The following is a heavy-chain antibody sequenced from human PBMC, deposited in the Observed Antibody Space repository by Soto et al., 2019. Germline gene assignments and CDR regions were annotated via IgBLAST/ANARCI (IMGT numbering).Heavy chain of an antibody. Sequence: QVQLVESGGGVVQPGRSLRLSCAASGFTFSLYGMHWVRQAPGKGLEWVAVIWYDGSNKFYADSVKGRFTISRDNSKNTLYLQMNSLRDEDTAVYYCARGLRGISFYGMDVWGQGTKVIVYS. D-gene: IGHD3-16*01. V-gene: IGHV3-33*01. CDR1: GFTFSLYG. CDR2: IWYDGSNK. CDR3: ARGLRGISFYGMDV. J-gene: IGHJ6*02.